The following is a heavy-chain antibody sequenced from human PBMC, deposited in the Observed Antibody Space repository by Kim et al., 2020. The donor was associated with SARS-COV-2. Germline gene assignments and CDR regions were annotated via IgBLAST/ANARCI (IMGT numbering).Heavy chain of an antibody. CDR3: AKDLLYVPGRGYFDS. Sequence: ADSLGGRFTITRDNYKNTLYLQMDSLRVEDTAVYYCAKDLLYVPGRGYFDSWGQGVLVTVSS. D-gene: IGHD3-10*01. V-gene: IGHV3-23*01. J-gene: IGHJ4*02.